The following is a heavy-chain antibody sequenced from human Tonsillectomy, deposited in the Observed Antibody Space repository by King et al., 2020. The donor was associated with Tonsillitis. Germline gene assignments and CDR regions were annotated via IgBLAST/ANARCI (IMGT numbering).Heavy chain of an antibody. CDR1: GFSLSTSGVG. CDR2: IYWNDDK. D-gene: IGHD6-13*01. Sequence: TLKESGPTLVKPTQTLTLTCTFSGFSLSTSGVGVGWIRQPPGKALEWLALIYWNDDKRYSPSLKSRLTITKDTSKNQVVLTMTNMDPVDTATYYCAQRRGSSSCFDNEAFDIWAKGKMAPVSS. V-gene: IGHV2-5*01. CDR3: AQRRGSSSCFDNEAFDI. J-gene: IGHJ3*02.